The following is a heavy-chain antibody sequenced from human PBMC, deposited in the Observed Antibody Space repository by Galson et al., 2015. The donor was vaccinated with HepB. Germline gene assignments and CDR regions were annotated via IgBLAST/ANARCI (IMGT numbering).Heavy chain of an antibody. Sequence: SLRLSCAASGFPFNDHSMHWVRQAPGKGLEWVSGINWNRGTIDYADSVKGRFTISRDNAKNSLHLQMNSLRPEDTGLYYCAKGRTCRLLDSSCMDAWGKGTLVTVSS. CDR3: AKGRTCRLLDSSCMDA. J-gene: IGHJ4*01. CDR1: GFPFNDHS. V-gene: IGHV3-9*01. D-gene: IGHD2-2*01. CDR2: INWNRGTI.